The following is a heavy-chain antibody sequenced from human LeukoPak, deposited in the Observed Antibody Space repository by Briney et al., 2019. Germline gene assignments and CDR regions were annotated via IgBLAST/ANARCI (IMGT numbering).Heavy chain of an antibody. Sequence: KTSETLSLTCAVSGGSINSSNWWSWVRQPPGKGLEWIGEILHSGSTNYNPSLKSRVTISLDRSKNHFSLKLSSVTAADTAIYYCARLAVDYYDSSGYSHFDYWGHGTLVTVSS. D-gene: IGHD3-22*01. CDR1: GGSINSSNW. CDR2: ILHSGST. V-gene: IGHV4-4*02. J-gene: IGHJ4*03. CDR3: ARLAVDYYDSSGYSHFDY.